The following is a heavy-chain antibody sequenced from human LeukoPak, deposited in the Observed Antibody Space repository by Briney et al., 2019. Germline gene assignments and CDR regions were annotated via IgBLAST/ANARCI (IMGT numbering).Heavy chain of an antibody. CDR2: IYYSGST. CDR1: GGSVSSYY. Sequence: SETLSLTCTVSGGSVSSYYWSWIRQPPGKGLEWIGYIYYSGSTNYNPSLKSRVTISVDTSKNQFSLKLSSVTAADTAVYYCARGLSGSYFDYWGQGTLVTVSS. J-gene: IGHJ4*02. CDR3: ARGLSGSYFDY. V-gene: IGHV4-59*02. D-gene: IGHD1-26*01.